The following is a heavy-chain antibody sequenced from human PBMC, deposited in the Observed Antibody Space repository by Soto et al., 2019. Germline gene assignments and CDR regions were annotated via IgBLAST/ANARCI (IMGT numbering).Heavy chain of an antibody. CDR3: ASGEPRYCSSTSCYTAYYFDY. V-gene: IGHV1-69*06. D-gene: IGHD2-2*02. CDR2: IIPIFGTA. Sequence: SVKVSCKASGGTCSSYAISWVLQAPGQGLEWMGGIIPIFGTANYAQKFQGRVTITADKSTSTAYMELSSLRSEDTAVYYCASGEPRYCSSTSCYTAYYFDYWGQGTLVTVSS. J-gene: IGHJ4*02. CDR1: GGTCSSYA.